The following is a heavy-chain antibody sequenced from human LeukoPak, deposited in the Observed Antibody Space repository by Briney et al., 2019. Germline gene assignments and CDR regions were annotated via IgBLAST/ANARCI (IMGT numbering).Heavy chain of an antibody. CDR1: GYTFTGYY. J-gene: IGHJ6*02. CDR2: INPNRGGT. CDR3: ARGGYPRSLYYYYGMDV. Sequence: ASVKVSCKASGYTFTGYYMHWVGQAPGQGREGMGWINPNRGGTNYAQKCQGRVTMTRDTSISTADMELSRLRSDDTAVYYCARGGYPRSLYYYYGMDVWGQGTTVTVSS. V-gene: IGHV1-2*02. D-gene: IGHD5-12*01.